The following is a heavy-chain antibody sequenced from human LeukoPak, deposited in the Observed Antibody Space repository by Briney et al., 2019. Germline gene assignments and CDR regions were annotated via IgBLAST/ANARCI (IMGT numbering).Heavy chain of an antibody. V-gene: IGHV4-39*07. CDR3: ASRAQYGYYGSGSPH. D-gene: IGHD3-10*01. Sequence: KPSETLSLTCTVSSGSISTSNYHWGWVRQPPGKALEWIGNIFYSGSTYYSPSLKSRVTISLDTSRNQFSLKLSSVTAAGTAVYYCASRAQYGYYGSGSPHWGQGTLVTVSS. CDR1: SGSISTSNYH. J-gene: IGHJ4*02. CDR2: IFYSGST.